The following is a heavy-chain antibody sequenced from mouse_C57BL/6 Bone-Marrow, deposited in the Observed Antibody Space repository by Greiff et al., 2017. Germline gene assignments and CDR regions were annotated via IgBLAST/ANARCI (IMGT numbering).Heavy chain of an antibody. Sequence: VQLQQSGPELVKPGASVKISCKASGYTFTDYYMNWVKQSHGKSLEWIGDINPNNGGTSYNQKFKGKATLTVDKSSSTAYMELRSLTSEDSAVYYCARYEDPRDFCWYFDVWGTGTTVTVSS. V-gene: IGHV1-26*01. J-gene: IGHJ1*03. D-gene: IGHD2-12*01. CDR3: ARYEDPRDFCWYFDV. CDR1: GYTFTDYY. CDR2: INPNNGGT.